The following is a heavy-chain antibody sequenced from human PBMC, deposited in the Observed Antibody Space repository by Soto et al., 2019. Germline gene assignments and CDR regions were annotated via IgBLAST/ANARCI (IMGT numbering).Heavy chain of an antibody. J-gene: IGHJ6*02. CDR2: SSGSGGST. CDR3: ATGRGVNFYYGMDV. Sequence: EVQLLESGGGLVQPGGSLRLSCAASGFTFSSYAMSWVRQAQGKGLEGVSASSGSGGSTYYADSVKGRFTISRDNSKNTLDLQMNCLRAEDTAVYYCATGRGVNFYYGMDVWGQGTTVTVSS. V-gene: IGHV3-23*01. D-gene: IGHD3-10*01. CDR1: GFTFSSYA.